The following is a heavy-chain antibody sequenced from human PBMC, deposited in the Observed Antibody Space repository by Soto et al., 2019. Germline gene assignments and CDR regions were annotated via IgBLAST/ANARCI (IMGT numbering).Heavy chain of an antibody. Sequence: QVQLVQSGAEVRKPGSSVRVSCKASGGSFNRHTISWVRQAPGQGLEWMGGIIPIFGTANHAQKFQGRVTIIADESTSTVYMELSSLRSDDTAIYYCARDMGATHYYGMDVWGQGTTVTVSS. CDR3: ARDMGATHYYGMDV. J-gene: IGHJ6*02. CDR1: GGSFNRHT. D-gene: IGHD1-26*01. V-gene: IGHV1-69*01. CDR2: IIPIFGTA.